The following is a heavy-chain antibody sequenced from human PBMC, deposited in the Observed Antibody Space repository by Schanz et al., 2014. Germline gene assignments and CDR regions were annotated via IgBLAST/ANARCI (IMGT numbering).Heavy chain of an antibody. CDR3: VGGRKITTSRRRYFQY. Sequence: QVQLQQWGAGLLKPSETLSLTCAVYGGSFSGYYWTWIRQPPEKGLEWLGEVNHSGDTKYNPSLKSRVTIPVETSKTHSSRKLNSVTAADTAVYYCVGGRKITTSRRRYFQYWGRGTLVTVSS. CDR1: GGSFSGYY. CDR2: VNHSGDT. J-gene: IGHJ1*01. D-gene: IGHD1-1*01. V-gene: IGHV4-34*01.